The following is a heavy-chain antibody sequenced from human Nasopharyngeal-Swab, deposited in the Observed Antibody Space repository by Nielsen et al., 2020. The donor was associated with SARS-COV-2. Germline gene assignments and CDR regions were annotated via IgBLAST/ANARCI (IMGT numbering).Heavy chain of an antibody. D-gene: IGHD3/OR15-3a*01. CDR2: IDWDDDK. CDR3: ARIPPLDYYFDY. J-gene: IGHJ4*02. V-gene: IGHV2-70*01. Sequence: WIRQPPGKALEWLALIDWDDDKYYSTSLKTRLTISEDTSKNQVVLTMTNMDPVDTATYYCARIPPLDYYFDYWGQGTLVTVSS.